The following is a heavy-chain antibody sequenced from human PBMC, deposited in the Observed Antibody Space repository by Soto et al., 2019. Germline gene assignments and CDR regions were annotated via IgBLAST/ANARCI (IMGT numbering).Heavy chain of an antibody. V-gene: IGHV4-59*01. CDR1: GGNITTYQ. J-gene: IGHJ4*02. Sequence: PSETQSLTCTVSGGNITTYQWSWIRQPPGKGLEWIGGYSGFTNYNPSLESRATISVDHSKNQFFLTLRSVTAADTAVYYCARDYGDYSFFFDYWGQGALVTVSS. D-gene: IGHD4-17*01. CDR3: ARDYGDYSFFFDY. CDR2: YSGFT.